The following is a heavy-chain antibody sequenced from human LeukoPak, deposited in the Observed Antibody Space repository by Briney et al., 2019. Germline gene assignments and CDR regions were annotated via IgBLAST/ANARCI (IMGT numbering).Heavy chain of an antibody. D-gene: IGHD4-17*01. Sequence: PGGSLRLSCAASGFTFSSYWMSWVRQAPGKGLEWVANIKQDGSEKYYMDSVKGRFTISRDNAKNSLYLQMNSLRAEDTAVYYCARDQGRTTVTNWFDPWGQGTLVTVSS. V-gene: IGHV3-7*05. CDR2: IKQDGSEK. CDR3: ARDQGRTTVTNWFDP. CDR1: GFTFSSYW. J-gene: IGHJ5*02.